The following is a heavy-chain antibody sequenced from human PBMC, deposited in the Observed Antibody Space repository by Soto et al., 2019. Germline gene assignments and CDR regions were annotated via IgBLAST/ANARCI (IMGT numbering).Heavy chain of an antibody. D-gene: IGHD4-17*01. J-gene: IGHJ5*02. CDR2: ASPDGTST. Sequence: EVQLVESGGGLVQPGGSLRLSCAASGFTFGRFWMHGVRQAPGKGLEWVARASPDGTSTSYADSVKGRFTISRDNAKNTLFMQMNSLRAEDTAVYYCTRHGSGDYFLFDPWGQGTLVTVSS. V-gene: IGHV3-74*01. CDR3: TRHGSGDYFLFDP. CDR1: GFTFGRFW.